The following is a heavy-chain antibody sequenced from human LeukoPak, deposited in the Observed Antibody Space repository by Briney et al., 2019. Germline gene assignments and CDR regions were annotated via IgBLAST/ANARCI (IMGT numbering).Heavy chain of an antibody. J-gene: IGHJ4*02. Sequence: SETLSLTCAVYGGSSSGYYWSWIRQPPGKGLEWIGEINHSGSANYNPSLKSRVTISVDTSKNQFSLNLNSVTAADTAVYYCAREIRFLEGIFDYWGQGTLVTVSS. D-gene: IGHD3-3*01. CDR1: GGSSSGYY. CDR3: AREIRFLEGIFDY. CDR2: INHSGSA. V-gene: IGHV4-34*01.